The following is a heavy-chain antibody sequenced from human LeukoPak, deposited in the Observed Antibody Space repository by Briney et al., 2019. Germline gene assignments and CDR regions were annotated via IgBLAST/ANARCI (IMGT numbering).Heavy chain of an antibody. Sequence: ASVKVSCKASGGTFSSYAISWVRQAPGQGLEWMGGIIPIFGTANYAQKFQGRVTMTEDTSTDTAYMELSSLRSEDTAVYYCATIPVDSSGYYYFDYWGQGTLVTVSS. CDR2: IIPIFGTA. CDR1: GGTFSSYA. J-gene: IGHJ4*02. CDR3: ATIPVDSSGYYYFDY. V-gene: IGHV1-69*06. D-gene: IGHD3-22*01.